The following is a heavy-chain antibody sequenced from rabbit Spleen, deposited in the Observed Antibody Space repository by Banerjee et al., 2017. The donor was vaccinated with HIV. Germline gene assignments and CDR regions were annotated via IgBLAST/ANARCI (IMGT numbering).Heavy chain of an antibody. CDR1: GFSFSSGYD. V-gene: IGHV1S40*01. D-gene: IGHD3-1*01. CDR2: IDAGSSGGT. CDR3: ARDLASVVGWNFGW. Sequence: VESGGGLVQPGASLTLTCKASGFSFSSGYDMCWVRQAPGKGLEWIACIDAGSSGGTYYASWAKGRFTISRTWSTTVTLQMTSLTAADTATYFCARDLASVVGWNFGWWGPGTLVTVS. J-gene: IGHJ4*01.